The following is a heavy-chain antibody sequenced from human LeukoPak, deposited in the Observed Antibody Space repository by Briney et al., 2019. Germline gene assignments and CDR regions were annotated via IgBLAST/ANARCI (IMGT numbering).Heavy chain of an antibody. V-gene: IGHV4-59*01. D-gene: IGHD6-13*01. CDR1: GGSISSYY. J-gene: IGHJ4*02. CDR2: IYYSGST. Sequence: SETLSLTCTVSGGSISSYYWRWIRQPPGKGLEWIGYIYYSGSTNYNPSLKSRVTISVDTSKNQFSLKLSSVTAADTAVYYCASGTWYSSSWWFDYWGQGTLVTVSS. CDR3: ASGTWYSSSWWFDY.